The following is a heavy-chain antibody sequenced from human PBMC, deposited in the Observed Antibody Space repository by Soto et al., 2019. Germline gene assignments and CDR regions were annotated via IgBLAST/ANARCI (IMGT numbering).Heavy chain of an antibody. J-gene: IGHJ6*02. CDR1: GGFVNSDTHS. CDR2: IYSGGST. V-gene: IGHV4-61*01. Sequence: QVQLQESGPGLVKPSETLSLTCTVSGGFVNSDTHSWSWIRQTPGKRLEWIGFIYSGGSTKNPSPRSRVTMSVETSKNQFALKLRSVIVADTAVYHCARFVRSCSATTCSTRADVWGQGITVTVSS. CDR3: ARFVRSCSATTCSTRADV. D-gene: IGHD2-2*01.